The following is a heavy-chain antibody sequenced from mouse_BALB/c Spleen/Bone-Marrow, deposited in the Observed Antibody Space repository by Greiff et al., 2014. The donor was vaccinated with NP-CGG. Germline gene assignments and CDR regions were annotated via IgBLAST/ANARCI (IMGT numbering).Heavy chain of an antibody. Sequence: EVMLVESGGGLVKPGGSLKLSCAASGFTFSSYAMSWVRQTPEKRLEWVATISSGGSYTYYPDSVKGRFTISRDNAKNTLYLQMSSLRSEDTAMYYCARQREVRPYYYVMDYWGQGTSVTVSS. V-gene: IGHV5-9-1*01. CDR1: GFTFSSYA. D-gene: IGHD2-14*01. CDR2: ISSGGSYT. J-gene: IGHJ4*01. CDR3: ARQREVRPYYYVMDY.